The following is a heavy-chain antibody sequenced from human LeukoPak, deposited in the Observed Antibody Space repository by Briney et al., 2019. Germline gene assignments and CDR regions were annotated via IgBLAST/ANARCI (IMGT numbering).Heavy chain of an antibody. CDR3: ARDPPTYYYGSGRGAFDI. J-gene: IGHJ3*02. CDR1: GFTSSSYS. D-gene: IGHD3-10*01. Sequence: GGSLRLSCAASGFTSSSYSMNWVRQAPGKGLEWVSSISSSSSYIYYADSVKGRFTISRDNAKNSLYLQMNSLRAEDTAVYYCARDPPTYYYGSGRGAFDIWGQGTMVTVSS. V-gene: IGHV3-21*01. CDR2: ISSSSSYI.